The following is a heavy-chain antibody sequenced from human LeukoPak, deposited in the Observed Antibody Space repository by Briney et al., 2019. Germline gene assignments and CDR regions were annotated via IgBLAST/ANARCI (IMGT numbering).Heavy chain of an antibody. J-gene: IGHJ4*02. D-gene: IGHD2-8*01. CDR1: GFTFDDYA. V-gene: IGHV3-9*01. CDR3: AVEWGSSLN. Sequence: GGSLRLSCAASGFTFDDYAMHWVRQAPGKGLEWVSGISWNSGSIGYADSVKGRFTISRDNAKNSLYLQMNSLRAEDTALYYCAVEWGSSLNWGQGTLVTVSS. CDR2: ISWNSGSI.